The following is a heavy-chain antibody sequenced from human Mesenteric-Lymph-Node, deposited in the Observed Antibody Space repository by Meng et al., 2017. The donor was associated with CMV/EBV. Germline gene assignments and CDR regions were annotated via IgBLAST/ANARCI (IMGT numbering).Heavy chain of an antibody. J-gene: IGHJ4*02. CDR2: ISHDGSNK. CDR3: AKDDNGYTGEGGY. V-gene: IGHV3-30-3*01. Sequence: GGSLRLSCAASGFTFSRYAMYWIRQAPGKGLEWVAVISHDGSNKYYADSVKGRFTISRDNSKSTLYLQVNSLRADDTAVYYCAKDDNGYTGEGGYWGQGTLVTVSS. D-gene: IGHD5-24*01. CDR1: GFTFSRYA.